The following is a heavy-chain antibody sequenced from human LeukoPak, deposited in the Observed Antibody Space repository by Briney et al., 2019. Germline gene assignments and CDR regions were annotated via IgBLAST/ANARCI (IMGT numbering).Heavy chain of an antibody. CDR1: GFTFSTYG. CDR2: ISDSGGST. J-gene: IGHJ4*02. D-gene: IGHD5-18*01. CDR3: AKDPVAYKYGYGFDS. Sequence: PGGSLRLSCAASGFTFSTYGMSWVRQAPGKGLEWVSGISDSGGSTTYADSVKGRFTISRDNSKKTVYLQMNSLRVEDTAVYYCAKDPVAYKYGYGFDSWGQGTLVTVSS. V-gene: IGHV3-23*01.